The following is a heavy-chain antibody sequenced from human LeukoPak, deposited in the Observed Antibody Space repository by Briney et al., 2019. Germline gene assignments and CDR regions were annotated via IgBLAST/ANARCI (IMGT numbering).Heavy chain of an antibody. CDR1: GGSISSYY. D-gene: IGHD6-6*01. J-gene: IGHJ4*02. CDR2: IYYSGST. V-gene: IGHV4-59*01. CDR3: ARDQQLGYFDY. Sequence: ASETLSVTCTVSGGSISSYYWSWIRQPPGKGLEWIGYIYYSGSTNYNPSLKSRVTISVGTSKNQFSLNLSSVTAADTAVYYCARDQQLGYFDYWGQGTLVTVSS.